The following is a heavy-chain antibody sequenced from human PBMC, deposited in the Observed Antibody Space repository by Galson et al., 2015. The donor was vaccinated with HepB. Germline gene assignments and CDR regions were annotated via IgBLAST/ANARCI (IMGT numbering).Heavy chain of an antibody. CDR1: GFTFSSYG. J-gene: IGHJ6*02. CDR2: IWYDGSNK. D-gene: IGHD2-2*01. CDR3: ASGAYCSSTSCYGDYYYYGMDV. Sequence: SLRLSCAASGFTFSSYGMHWVRQAPGKGLEWVAVIWYDGSNKYYADSVKGRFTISRDNSKNTLYLQMNSLRAEDTAVYYCASGAYCSSTSCYGDYYYYGMDVWGQGTLVTVSS. V-gene: IGHV3-33*01.